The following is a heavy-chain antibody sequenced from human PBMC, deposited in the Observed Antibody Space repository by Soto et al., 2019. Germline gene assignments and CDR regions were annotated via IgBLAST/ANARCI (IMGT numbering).Heavy chain of an antibody. CDR2: IYYSGST. Sequence: VQLQESGPGLVKPSQTLSLTCTVSGGSISSGGYYWSWIRQHPGKGLEWIGYIYYSGSTYYHPSLKSRVTISVDTSKNQFSLKLSSVTAAATAVYYCARELHHSSSYYNNWFDRWGQGTLVNVSS. CDR3: ARELHHSSSYYNNWFDR. J-gene: IGHJ5*02. D-gene: IGHD3-22*01. V-gene: IGHV4-31*03. CDR1: GGSISSGGYY.